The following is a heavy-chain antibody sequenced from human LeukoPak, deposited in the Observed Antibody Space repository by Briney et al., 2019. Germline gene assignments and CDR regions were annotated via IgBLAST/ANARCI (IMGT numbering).Heavy chain of an antibody. D-gene: IGHD2-2*01. CDR1: GFTFSSYA. CDR3: ARVRGSCSSTSCYWEYYYYGMDV. V-gene: IGHV3-23*01. J-gene: IGHJ6*02. Sequence: GGSLRLSCAASGFTFSSYAMSWVRQAPGKGLEWVSAISGSGGSTYYADSVKGRFTISRDNSKNTLYLQMNSLRAEDTAVYYCARVRGSCSSTSCYWEYYYYGMDVWGQGTTVTVSS. CDR2: ISGSGGST.